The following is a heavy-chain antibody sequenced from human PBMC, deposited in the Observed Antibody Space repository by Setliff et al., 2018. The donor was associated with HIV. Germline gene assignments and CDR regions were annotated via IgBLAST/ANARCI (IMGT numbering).Heavy chain of an antibody. CDR2: IVVGSGNT. CDR3: AASIVGATMVFGY. CDR1: GFTFTSSA. D-gene: IGHD1-26*01. J-gene: IGHJ4*02. V-gene: IGHV1-58*01. Sequence: PSVKVSCKASGFTFTSSAVQWVRQARGQRLEWIGWIVVGSGNTNYAQKFQERVTITRDMSTSTAYMELSSLRSEDTAVYYCAASIVGATMVFGYWGQGTLVTVSS.